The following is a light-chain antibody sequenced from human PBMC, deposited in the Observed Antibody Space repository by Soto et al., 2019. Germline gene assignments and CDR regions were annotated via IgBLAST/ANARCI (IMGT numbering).Light chain of an antibody. Sequence: EIVLTQSPGTLYLPPGERASLSCRASQSVGSSYLAWYQQNPGRAPRLLIYGASNRATGIPDRFSGSGSGTDFTLTISRLEPEDFAVYYCQQYGSSPTFGQGTKVDNK. CDR3: QQYGSSPT. CDR2: GAS. CDR1: QSVGSSY. V-gene: IGKV3-20*01. J-gene: IGKJ1*01.